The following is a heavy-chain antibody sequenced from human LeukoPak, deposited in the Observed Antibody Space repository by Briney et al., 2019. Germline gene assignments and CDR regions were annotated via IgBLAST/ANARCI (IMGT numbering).Heavy chain of an antibody. CDR3: ARVSDGPYYFDY. Sequence: ASVKVSCKASGFTFTGYYMHWVRQAPGQGLEWMGWINPNSGGTNYAQKFQGRVTMTRDTSISTAYMELSRLRSDDTAVYYCARVSDGPYYFDYWGQGTLVTVSS. V-gene: IGHV1-2*02. CDR2: INPNSGGT. CDR1: GFTFTGYY. J-gene: IGHJ4*02.